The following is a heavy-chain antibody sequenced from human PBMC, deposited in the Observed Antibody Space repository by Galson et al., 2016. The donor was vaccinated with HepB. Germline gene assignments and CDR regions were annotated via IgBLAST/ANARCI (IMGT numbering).Heavy chain of an antibody. V-gene: IGHV2-5*02. J-gene: IGHJ3*02. Sequence: PALVKPTQTLTLTCTFSGFSLSTSGVGVGWIRQPPGKALEWLALIYWDDDKRYSPSLKSRLTITKDTSKNQVVLTMTNMDPVDTATYYCARRREVWGSYLGWAFDIWGQGTMVTVSS. CDR1: GFSLSTSGVG. CDR3: ARRREVWGSYLGWAFDI. CDR2: IYWDDDK. D-gene: IGHD1-26*01.